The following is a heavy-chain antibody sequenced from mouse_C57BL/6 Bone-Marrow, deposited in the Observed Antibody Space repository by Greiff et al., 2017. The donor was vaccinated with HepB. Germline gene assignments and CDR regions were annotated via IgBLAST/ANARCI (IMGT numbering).Heavy chain of an antibody. J-gene: IGHJ2*01. D-gene: IGHD2-12*01. CDR3: TTPLTPYFDY. Sequence: VQLQQSGAELVRPGASVKLSCTASGFNIKDDYMHWVKQRPEQGLEWIGWIDPENGDTEYASKFQGKATITADTYSNTAYLQLSSLTSEDTAVYYCTTPLTPYFDYWGQGTTLTVSS. CDR2: IDPENGDT. CDR1: GFNIKDDY. V-gene: IGHV14-4*01.